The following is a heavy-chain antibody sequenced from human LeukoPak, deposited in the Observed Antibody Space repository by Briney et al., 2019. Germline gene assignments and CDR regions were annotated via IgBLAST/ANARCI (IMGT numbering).Heavy chain of an antibody. J-gene: IGHJ4*02. CDR3: ARHPSSYCGGDCPIDY. D-gene: IGHD2-21*02. Sequence: GGSLRLSCAASGFTFSSYGMSWVRQAPGKGLEWVSAISGSGGSTYYADSVKGRFTISRDNAKNSLYLQMNSLRAEDTALYYCARHPSSYCGGDCPIDYWGQGTLVTVSS. CDR1: GFTFSSYG. V-gene: IGHV3-23*01. CDR2: ISGSGGST.